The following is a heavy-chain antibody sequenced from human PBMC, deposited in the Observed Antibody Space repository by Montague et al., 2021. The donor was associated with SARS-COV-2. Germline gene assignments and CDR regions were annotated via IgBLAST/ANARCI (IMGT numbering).Heavy chain of an antibody. CDR2: IYFSGTT. J-gene: IGHJ6*03. D-gene: IGHD3-10*01. V-gene: IGHV4-39*01. CDR1: GASISSSYY. Sequence: SETLSLTCTGSGASISSSYYWGWIRQPSGKGLEWIGSIYFSGTTYYNPSLKSRVTISEDSSENQFSLRLSSVTAADTAVYYCASSYYYGSGTYVYNYYMDVWGKGTTVTVSS. CDR3: ASSYYYGSGTYVYNYYMDV.